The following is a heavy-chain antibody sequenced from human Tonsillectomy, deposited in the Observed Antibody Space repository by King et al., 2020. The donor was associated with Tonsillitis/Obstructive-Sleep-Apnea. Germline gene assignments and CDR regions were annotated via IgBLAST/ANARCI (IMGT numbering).Heavy chain of an antibody. J-gene: IGHJ3*02. V-gene: IGHV3-23*04. CDR2: IGGSGGRT. D-gene: IGHD2-2*01. Sequence: VQLVESGGGLVQPGGSLRLSCAASGFTFSSYAMSWVRQAPGKGQEWVSAIGGSGGRTYFADSVKGRFTISRDNSKNTLYLQMNSLRADDTAMYYCAKDQQGVPAANDAFDIWGQGTMVTVSS. CDR3: AKDQQGVPAANDAFDI. CDR1: GFTFSSYA.